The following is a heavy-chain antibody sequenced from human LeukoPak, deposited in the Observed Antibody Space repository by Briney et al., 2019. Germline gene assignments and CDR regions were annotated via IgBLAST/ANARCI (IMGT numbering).Heavy chain of an antibody. CDR1: DGSISSGSSY. CDR2: IYYSGST. V-gene: IGHV4-39*01. J-gene: IGHJ4*02. CDR3: ARARGYSFGYYFDY. Sequence: PSETLSLTCTVSDGSISSGSSYWGWIRQPPGKGLEWIGSIYYSGSTYYNPSLKSRVTISVDTSKNQFSLKLSSVTAADTAVYYCARARGYSFGYYFDYWGQGTLVTVSS. D-gene: IGHD5-18*01.